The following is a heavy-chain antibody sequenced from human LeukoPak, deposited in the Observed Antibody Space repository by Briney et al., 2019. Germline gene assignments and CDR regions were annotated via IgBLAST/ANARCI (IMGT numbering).Heavy chain of an antibody. CDR2: IYTSGST. V-gene: IGHV4-61*02. D-gene: IGHD2-2*01. J-gene: IGHJ5*02. CDR1: GGSISSGSYY. Sequence: SQTLSLTCTVSGGSISSGSYYWSWIRQPAGKGLEWIGRIYTSGSTNYNPSLKSRVTISVDTSKNQFSLKLSSVTAADTAVYYCARSSSTSGNWFDPWGQGTLVTVSS. CDR3: ARSSSTSGNWFDP.